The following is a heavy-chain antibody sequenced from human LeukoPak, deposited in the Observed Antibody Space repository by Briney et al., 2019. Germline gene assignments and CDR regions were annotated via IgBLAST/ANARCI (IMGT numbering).Heavy chain of an antibody. J-gene: IGHJ4*02. V-gene: IGHV1-2*02. CDR2: INPNRGGT. Sequence: ASVKVSSQASGYTFSANYRLWVRQAPGQGLEWMGWINPNRGGTNYAQKFQGRVTMTRDTSISTAYMDLSSLKSDDTAVYYCARDIGFSSTWDPRVLDYWGRGTLVTVSS. CDR1: GYTFSANY. CDR3: ARDIGFSSTWDPRVLDY. D-gene: IGHD6-19*01.